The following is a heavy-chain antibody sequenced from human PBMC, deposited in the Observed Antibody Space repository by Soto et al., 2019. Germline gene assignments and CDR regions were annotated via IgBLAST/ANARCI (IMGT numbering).Heavy chain of an antibody. D-gene: IGHD3-10*01. V-gene: IGHV4-39*01. CDR2: IYYSGST. CDR1: GGSISSSSYY. Sequence: PSETLSLTCTVSGGSISSSSYYWGWIRQPPGKGLEWIGSIYYSGSTYYNPSLKSRVTISVDTSKNQFSLKLSSVTAADTAVYYCACLGGYYYGSGSTDSWGQGTLVTVSS. CDR3: ACLGGYYYGSGSTDS. J-gene: IGHJ4*02.